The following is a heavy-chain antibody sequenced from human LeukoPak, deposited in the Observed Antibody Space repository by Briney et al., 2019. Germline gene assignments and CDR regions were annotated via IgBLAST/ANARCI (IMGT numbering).Heavy chain of an antibody. V-gene: IGHV3-23*01. J-gene: IGHJ5*02. CDR2: VSNSGVST. D-gene: IGHD1-1*01. Sequence: GGSLRLSCAASGFIFSTYAVNWVRQAPGKGLEWISGVSNSGVSTNYADSVKGRFTISRDNSKNMLYLQMNGLRAEDTAVYYCAKDWNPSPNWFGPWGQGTLVIVSS. CDR3: AKDWNPSPNWFGP. CDR1: GFIFSTYA.